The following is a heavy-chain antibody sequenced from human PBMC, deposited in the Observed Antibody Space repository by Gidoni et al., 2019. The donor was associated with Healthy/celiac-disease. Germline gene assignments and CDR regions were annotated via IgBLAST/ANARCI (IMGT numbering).Heavy chain of an antibody. V-gene: IGHV6-1*01. J-gene: IGHJ6*02. CDR2: TYSRSKWYN. CDR1: GDIVSRNSAA. D-gene: IGHD3-10*01. Sequence: QVQLQQSGPGLVEPSQTLPLTCAIPGDIVSRNSAAWNCLRQSPSRGLEWLGMTYSRSKWYNDYAVSVKSRLTINPDTSKNQFSLQLNAVTPEDTAVYYCARVTTMVRGVSRYYYYYYGMDVWGQGTTVTVSS. CDR3: ARVTTMVRGVSRYYYYYYGMDV.